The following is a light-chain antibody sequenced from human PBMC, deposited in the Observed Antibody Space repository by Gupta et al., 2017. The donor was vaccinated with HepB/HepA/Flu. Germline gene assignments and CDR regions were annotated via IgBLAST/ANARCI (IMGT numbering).Light chain of an antibody. V-gene: IGKV1-6*01. J-gene: IGKJ1*01. CDR1: RGIRND. CDR3: LQDYFYPRT. Sequence: AVQVTPSPSSLSAAAGDRVTITCRASRGIRNDLAWYQQKQGKAPKLLIVAASSLQSGVPSRFSGSGSGTDFTLIISVLHPEDFATYYCLQDYFYPRTFGPGTKVDFK. CDR2: AAS.